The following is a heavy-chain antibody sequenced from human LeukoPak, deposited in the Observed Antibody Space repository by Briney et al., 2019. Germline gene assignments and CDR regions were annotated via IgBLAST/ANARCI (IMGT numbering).Heavy chain of an antibody. CDR1: GASISSYY. CDR3: ARHAISSLQLDY. CDR2: IYYSGST. J-gene: IGHJ4*02. D-gene: IGHD5-24*01. V-gene: IGHV4-59*08. Sequence: SETLSLTCTVSGASISSYYWSWIRQPPGKGLEWIGYIYYSGSTNYNPSLKSRVTISVDTSKNQFSLKLSSVTAADTAVYYCARHAISSLQLDYWGQGTLVTVSS.